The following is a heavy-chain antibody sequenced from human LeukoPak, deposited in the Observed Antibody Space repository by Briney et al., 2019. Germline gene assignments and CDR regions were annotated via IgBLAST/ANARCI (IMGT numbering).Heavy chain of an antibody. V-gene: IGHV3-23*01. Sequence: GGSLRLSCAASGFTFSGYAMTWVRQAPGQGLEWVSSISGSGDTTYHADSVKGRFTISRDNSKNTLYLLMNNLRTEDTAVYYCAKWGGRETDSNTWYGPLDHWGRGTLGTVS. CDR3: AKWGGRETDSNTWYGPLDH. CDR2: ISGSGDTT. CDR1: GFTFSGYA. J-gene: IGHJ4*02. D-gene: IGHD6-13*01.